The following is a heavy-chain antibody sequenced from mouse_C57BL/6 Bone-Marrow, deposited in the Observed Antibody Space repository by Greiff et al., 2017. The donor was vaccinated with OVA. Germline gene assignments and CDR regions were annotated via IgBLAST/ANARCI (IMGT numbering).Heavy chain of an antibody. CDR1: GYTFTDYE. J-gene: IGHJ2*01. D-gene: IGHD1-1*01. Sequence: VKLVESGAELVRPGASVTLSCKASGYTFTDYEMHWVKQTPVHGLEWIGAIDPETGGTAYNQKFKGKAILTADKSSSTAYMELRSLTSEDSAVYYCTRRLITTVVATGFDYWGQGTTLTVSS. V-gene: IGHV1-15*01. CDR3: TRRLITTVVATGFDY. CDR2: IDPETGGT.